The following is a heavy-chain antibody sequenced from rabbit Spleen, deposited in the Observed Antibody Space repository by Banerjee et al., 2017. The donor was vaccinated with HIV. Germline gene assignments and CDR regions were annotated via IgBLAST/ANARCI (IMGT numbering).Heavy chain of an antibody. CDR1: GFSFSNGYD. CDR3: TRDDGSGHYIDGYFNL. CDR2: IYTGNGKN. D-gene: IGHD1-1*01. V-gene: IGHV1S40*01. J-gene: IGHJ4*01. Sequence: QQLEESGGGLVKPGASLTLICTASGFSFSNGYDMSWVRQAPGKGLEWIGFIYTGNGKNYYASWAKGRFTISKTSSTTVTLQVTSLTAADTATYFCTRDDGSGHYIDGYFNLWGQGTLVTVS.